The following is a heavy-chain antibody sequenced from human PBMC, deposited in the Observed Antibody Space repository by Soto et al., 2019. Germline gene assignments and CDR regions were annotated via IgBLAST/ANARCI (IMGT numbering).Heavy chain of an antibody. V-gene: IGHV3-9*01. CDR2: ISWNGDAT. Sequence: EVQLVESGGGLVQPGGSLSLSCAASGFTFDDYAIHWVRQIPGKGLEWVSGISWNGDATGYADSVKGRFTISRDNAKNSLYLQMDSLNTEDTAMYYCANLPLYGSGFDCWGQGTLVTVSS. CDR1: GFTFDDYA. CDR3: ANLPLYGSGFDC. D-gene: IGHD3-10*01. J-gene: IGHJ4*02.